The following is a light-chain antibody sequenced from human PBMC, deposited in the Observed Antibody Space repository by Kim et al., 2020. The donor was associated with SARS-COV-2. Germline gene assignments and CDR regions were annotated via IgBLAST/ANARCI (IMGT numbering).Light chain of an antibody. CDR2: DAA. CDR1: KRVNRY. CDR3: QQRRNWPPCT. V-gene: IGKV3-11*01. J-gene: IGKJ4*01. Sequence: WSAGERANPGGRTRKRVNRYLGWYKQKPGPAPRVLIYDAANRATGIPARFSGSGAGTEFTLTISSLEAEDFAVYYCQQRRNWPPCTCGGGTKLEI.